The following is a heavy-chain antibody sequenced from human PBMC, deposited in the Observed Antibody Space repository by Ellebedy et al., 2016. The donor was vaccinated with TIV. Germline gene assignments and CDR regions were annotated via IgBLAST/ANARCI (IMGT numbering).Heavy chain of an antibody. V-gene: IGHV3-7*01. CDR3: ASLGGRQRYSD. Sequence: GESLKISCAASGLPLSTLWMTWFRQAPGKGPEWVANIKQDASEKVYVDSVKGRFTISRDNARNSLYLQMNSLRAEDTAVYYCASLGGRQRYSDWGQGTLVTVSS. J-gene: IGHJ4*02. CDR1: GLPLSTLW. CDR2: IKQDASEK. D-gene: IGHD6-6*01.